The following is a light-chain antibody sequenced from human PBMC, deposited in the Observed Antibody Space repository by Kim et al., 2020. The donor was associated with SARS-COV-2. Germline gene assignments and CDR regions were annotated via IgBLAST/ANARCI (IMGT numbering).Light chain of an antibody. V-gene: IGLV1-40*01. CDR2: GNS. CDR1: SSNIGAGYD. J-gene: IGLJ3*02. Sequence: RVTISCTGSSSNIGAGYDVYCYQQLQGPAPKLLIYGNSNRPSGVPDRFSGSKSGTSTSLAITGLQAEDEADYYCQSFDSSLSGWLFGGGTQLTVL. CDR3: QSFDSSLSGWL.